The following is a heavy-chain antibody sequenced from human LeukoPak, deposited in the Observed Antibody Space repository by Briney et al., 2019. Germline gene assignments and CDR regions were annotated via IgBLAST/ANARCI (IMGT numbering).Heavy chain of an antibody. CDR3: ARDLTYYYGSFDY. V-gene: IGHV3-21*01. D-gene: IGHD3-10*01. J-gene: IGHJ4*02. CDR1: GFTFSSYS. CDR2: ISSSSSYI. Sequence: GGSLRLSCAASGFTFSSYSMNWVSQAPGKGLEWVSSISSSSSYIYYADSVKGRFTISRDNAKNSLYLQMNSLRAEDTAVYYCARDLTYYYGSFDYWGQGTLVTVSS.